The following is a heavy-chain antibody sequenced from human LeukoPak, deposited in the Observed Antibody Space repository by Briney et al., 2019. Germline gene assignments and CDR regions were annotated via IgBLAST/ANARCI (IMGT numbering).Heavy chain of an antibody. CDR1: GYTFTSYY. D-gene: IGHD3-10*01. CDR3: AREAYYGSGSSRPNANYGMDV. V-gene: IGHV1-46*01. Sequence: ASVKVSCKASGYTFTSYYMHWVRQAPGQGLEWMGIINPSGGSTSYAQKFQGRVTMTRDTSTSTVYMELSSLRSEDTAVYHCAREAYYGSGSSRPNANYGMDVWGQGTTVTVSS. J-gene: IGHJ6*02. CDR2: INPSGGST.